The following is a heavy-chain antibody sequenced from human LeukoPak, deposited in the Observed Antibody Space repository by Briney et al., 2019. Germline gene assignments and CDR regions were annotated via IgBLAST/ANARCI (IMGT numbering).Heavy chain of an antibody. CDR2: TYYRSKWYN. D-gene: IGHD3-9*01. J-gene: IGHJ4*02. V-gene: IGHV6-1*01. CDR3: ARTPPVLTGYSSHNYYFDY. CDR1: GDSVSSNSAA. Sequence: SQTLSLTCAISGDSVSSNSAAWNWIRQSPSRGLEWLGRTYYRSKWYNDYAVSVKSRITINPDTSKNQFSLQLNSVTPEDTAVYYCARTPPVLTGYSSHNYYFDYWGQGTLVTVSS.